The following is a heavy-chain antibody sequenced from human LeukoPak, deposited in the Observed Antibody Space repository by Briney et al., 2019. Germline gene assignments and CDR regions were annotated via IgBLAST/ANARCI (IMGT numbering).Heavy chain of an antibody. V-gene: IGHV4-34*01. CDR1: GGSFSGYY. D-gene: IGHD2-15*01. CDR3: ARHRYCSGGSCILWWYFDL. Sequence: SETLSLTCAVYGGSFSGYYWSWIRQPPGKGLEWIGEINHSGSTNYNPSLKSRVTISVDTSKNQFSLKLSSVTAADTAVYYCARHRYCSGGSCILWWYFDLWGRGTLVTVSS. CDR2: INHSGST. J-gene: IGHJ2*01.